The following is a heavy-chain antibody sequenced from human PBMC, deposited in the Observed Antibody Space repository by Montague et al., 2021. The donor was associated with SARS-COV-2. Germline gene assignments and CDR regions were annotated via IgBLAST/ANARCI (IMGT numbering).Heavy chain of an antibody. Sequence: TLSLTCTVSGDSITSDVSYWSWIRQPAGKGLEWIGRIYTTGSTNYNPSLKSRLSISLDTSRNQFSLKLKSVTTADTAIYYCATDDEPDRPADFDYWGRGILVTVSS. CDR1: GDSITSDVSY. D-gene: IGHD1-14*01. CDR2: IYTTGST. CDR3: ATDDEPDRPADFDY. V-gene: IGHV4-61*02. J-gene: IGHJ4*02.